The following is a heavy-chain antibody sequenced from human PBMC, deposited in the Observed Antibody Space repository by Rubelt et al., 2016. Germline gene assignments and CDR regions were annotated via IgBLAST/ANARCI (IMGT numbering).Heavy chain of an antibody. Sequence: EVQLLESGGGLVQPGGSLRLSCAASGFTFSSYSMNWVRQAPGKGLEWVSYISSSSSTIYYADSVKGRCTISRDNSKNTLYLQMNSLRAEDTAVYYCARDGCITMSCMDVWGQGTTVTVSS. CDR2: ISSSSSTI. D-gene: IGHD3-10*02. CDR3: ARDGCITMSCMDV. CDR1: GFTFSSYS. J-gene: IGHJ6*02. V-gene: IGHV3-48*01.